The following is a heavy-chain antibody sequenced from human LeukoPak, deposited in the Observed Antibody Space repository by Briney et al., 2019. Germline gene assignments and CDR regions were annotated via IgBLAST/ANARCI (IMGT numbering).Heavy chain of an antibody. CDR3: ANVAEYYYGSETYFFFDH. J-gene: IGHJ4*02. Sequence: SETLSLTCTVSDTSINTYYWSWIRQPAGKGLEWIGHIYTTGTTNYNPSLKSRVTMSIDTSKSQFSLNLWSVTAADTAVYYCANVAEYYYGSETYFFFDHWGQGTLVTVSS. V-gene: IGHV4-4*07. CDR2: IYTTGTT. D-gene: IGHD3-10*01. CDR1: DTSINTYY.